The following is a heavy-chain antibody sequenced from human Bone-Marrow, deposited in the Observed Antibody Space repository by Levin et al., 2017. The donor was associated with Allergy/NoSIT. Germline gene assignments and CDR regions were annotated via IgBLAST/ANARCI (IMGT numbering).Heavy chain of an antibody. V-gene: IGHV4-31*03. D-gene: IGHD5-12*01. CDR1: GGSISGGGYY. CDR2: IYYSGNT. Sequence: SQTLSLTCTVSGGSISGGGYYWSWIRQHPGKGLEWIGYIYYSGNTYYNPSLKSRVNISVVTSKNQLSLKLTSVTVAGTAVYYCARFNGYDFDCWGQGTLVTVSS. J-gene: IGHJ4*02. CDR3: ARFNGYDFDC.